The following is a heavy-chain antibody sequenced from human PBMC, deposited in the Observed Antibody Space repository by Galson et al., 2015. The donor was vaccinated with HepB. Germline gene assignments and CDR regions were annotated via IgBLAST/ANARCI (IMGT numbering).Heavy chain of an antibody. J-gene: IGHJ4*02. D-gene: IGHD3-16*01. V-gene: IGHV3-23*01. CDR1: GFTFSRYT. CDR2: ISGSADRT. CDR3: AKVAILGATPHYFDY. Sequence: LRLSCAASGFTFSRYTMGWVRQAPGKGLQWVSAISGSADRTYYADPVKGRFTMSRGMSKNRVFLQMNSLTVEDTAVYNCAKVAILGATPHYFDYLGQGTLVTVS.